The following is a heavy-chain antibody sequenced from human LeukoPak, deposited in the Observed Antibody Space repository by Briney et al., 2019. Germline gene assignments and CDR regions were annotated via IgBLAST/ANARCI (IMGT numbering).Heavy chain of an antibody. CDR2: INTEGSST. V-gene: IGHV3-74*01. CDR1: GFPFRTYW. CDR3: ARDSPPDY. Sequence: GGSLRLSCAASGFPFRTYWMHWVRHAPGKGLMWVSRINTEGSSTSYADSVKGRFTISRDNAKKSVYLQMNSLRAEDTAVYYCARDSPPDYWGQGTLVTASS. J-gene: IGHJ4*02.